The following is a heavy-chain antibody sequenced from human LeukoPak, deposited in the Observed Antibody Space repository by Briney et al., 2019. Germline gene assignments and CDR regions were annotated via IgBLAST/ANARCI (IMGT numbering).Heavy chain of an antibody. CDR1: GFMFSDSW. CDR3: VTYTNWVAGDV. J-gene: IGHJ6*02. V-gene: IGHV3-7*01. D-gene: IGHD3-16*01. CDR2: IDKDGSEK. Sequence: QTGGSLRLSCVASGFMFSDSWMSWVRQAPGKGLEWVADIDKDGSEKDNVDSVSGRFTISRDNANNSVYLQMDGLRAEDTAVYYCVTYTNWVAGDVWGQGTTVSVSS.